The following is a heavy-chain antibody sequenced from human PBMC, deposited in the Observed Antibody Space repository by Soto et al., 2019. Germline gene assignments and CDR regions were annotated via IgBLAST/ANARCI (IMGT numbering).Heavy chain of an antibody. CDR1: GVSISISY. V-gene: IGHV4-59*01. CDR3: ARDRAFSSGSSCYSPPDYSYYMDV. Sequence: QVQLQESGPGLVKPSETLSLTCTVSGVSISISYWSWIRQPPGSGLEWIGYIYNIGSTNYNPSLKSRVTISVDTSKNQVSLGLSSVTAADTAVYYCARDRAFSSGSSCYSPPDYSYYMDVWGKGTTVTVS. CDR2: IYNIGST. J-gene: IGHJ6*03. D-gene: IGHD2-15*01.